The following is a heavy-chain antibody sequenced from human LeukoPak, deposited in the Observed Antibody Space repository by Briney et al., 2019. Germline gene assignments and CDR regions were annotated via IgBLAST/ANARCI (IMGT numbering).Heavy chain of an antibody. Sequence: PGGSLRLSCAASGFTFSNYAMNWVRQAPGKGLEWVSAISGGGGSTLYADSVKGRFTISRDDSKYTLHLQMNSLRADDTAVYYCAKTASPTPQYYYYMDVWGKGTTVTVSS. V-gene: IGHV3-23*01. J-gene: IGHJ6*03. CDR3: AKTASPTPQYYYYMDV. D-gene: IGHD2-2*01. CDR1: GFTFSNYA. CDR2: ISGGGGST.